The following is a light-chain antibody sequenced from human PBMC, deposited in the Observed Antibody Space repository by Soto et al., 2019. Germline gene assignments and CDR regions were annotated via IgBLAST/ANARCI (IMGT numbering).Light chain of an antibody. Sequence: QAVVPQETAVSVSPGGTVTLTCGLRSAPLSTTYYPAWCQQAPGQPPRTLIYSTNTRSSGVPDRFTGSIRGNKAALTITGAQADDEAEYYCCCCSYADSSSFSVLFGGGTKLTVL. V-gene: IGLV8-61*01. CDR1: SAPLSTTYY. CDR3: CCCSYADSSSFSVL. J-gene: IGLJ2*01. CDR2: STN.